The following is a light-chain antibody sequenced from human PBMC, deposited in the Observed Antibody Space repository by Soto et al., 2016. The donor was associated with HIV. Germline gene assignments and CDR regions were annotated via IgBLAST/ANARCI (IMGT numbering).Light chain of an antibody. Sequence: DIQMTQSPSSLSASVGDRVTITCRASQSISNYVNWYQRKPGQAPKVLISSAYTLESGVSSRFSGSRSGAVFTLTISSLQPEDFGTYYCQQSSETPRTFGQGTKVLI. V-gene: IGKV1-39*01. CDR2: SAY. CDR3: QQSSETPRT. J-gene: IGKJ1*01. CDR1: QSISNY.